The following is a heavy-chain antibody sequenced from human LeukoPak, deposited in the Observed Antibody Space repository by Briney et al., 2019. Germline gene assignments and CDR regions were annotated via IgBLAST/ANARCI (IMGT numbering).Heavy chain of an antibody. CDR1: GFTFTSYA. CDR2: ITSSGVGT. CDR3: AKGTDTSGRQNFDI. D-gene: IGHD2-15*01. V-gene: IGHV3-23*01. J-gene: IGHJ4*02. Sequence: RGSLRVSCEASGFTFTSYAMHWVRQTPGKGLEWVSSITSSGVGTFYTDALSGRFTISRDNGKKAVFLQMKNLRRGDSALYYCAKGTDTSGRQNFDIWGQGTLVTVSS.